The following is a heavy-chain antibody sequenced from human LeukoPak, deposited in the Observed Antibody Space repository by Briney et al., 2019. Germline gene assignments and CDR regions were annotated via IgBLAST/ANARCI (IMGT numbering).Heavy chain of an antibody. V-gene: IGHV7-4-1*02. Sequence: ASVKVSCKASGYSFTNYAMNWVRQAPGQGLEWMGWISTNTGNPTYAQGFTGRFVFSLDTSVSTAYLQISSLKAEDTAVYYCAREDYDILTGIDYWGQGTLVTVSS. D-gene: IGHD3-9*01. J-gene: IGHJ4*02. CDR3: AREDYDILTGIDY. CDR2: ISTNTGNP. CDR1: GYSFTNYA.